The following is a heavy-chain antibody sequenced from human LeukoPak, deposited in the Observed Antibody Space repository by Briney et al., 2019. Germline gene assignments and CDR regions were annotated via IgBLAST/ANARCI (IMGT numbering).Heavy chain of an antibody. CDR2: IKSDGSST. D-gene: IGHD7-27*01. V-gene: IGHV3-74*01. Sequence: PGGALRLSCAASGFSFSTYWMHWVRQVPGKGPVWVSRIKSDGSSTSYADSVKGRFTISRDNANNTLYLQMNSLRAEDTAVYYCARGGVNWGFWDFDLWGRGTLVTVSS. CDR1: GFSFSTYW. CDR3: ARGGVNWGFWDFDL. J-gene: IGHJ2*01.